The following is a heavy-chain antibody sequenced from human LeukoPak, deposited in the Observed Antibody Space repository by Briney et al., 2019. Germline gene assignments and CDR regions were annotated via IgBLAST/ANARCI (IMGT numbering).Heavy chain of an antibody. CDR3: AGYYYDSTTYRDY. CDR2: IKEDGSEK. Sequence: PGGSLRLSCAASGFTFGSYEMNWVRQAPGKGLEWVANIKEDGSEKYYADSVKGRFTISRDNAKNSLYLQMNSLRAEDTAVYYCAGYYYDSTTYRDYWGQGTLVTVSS. D-gene: IGHD3-22*01. J-gene: IGHJ4*02. CDR1: GFTFGSYE. V-gene: IGHV3-7*01.